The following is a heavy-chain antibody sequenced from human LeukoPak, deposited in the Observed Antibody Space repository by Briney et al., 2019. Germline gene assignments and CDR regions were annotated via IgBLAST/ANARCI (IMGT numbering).Heavy chain of an antibody. Sequence: GESLKISFKGSGYRFTSYWIGWVRQMPGKGLEWMGIIYPGDSDTRYSPSFQGQVTISADKSISTAYLQWSSLKASDTAMYYCARPNYGDYDGFDAFDIWGQGTMVTVSS. D-gene: IGHD4-17*01. CDR1: GYRFTSYW. CDR3: ARPNYGDYDGFDAFDI. J-gene: IGHJ3*02. V-gene: IGHV5-51*01. CDR2: IYPGDSDT.